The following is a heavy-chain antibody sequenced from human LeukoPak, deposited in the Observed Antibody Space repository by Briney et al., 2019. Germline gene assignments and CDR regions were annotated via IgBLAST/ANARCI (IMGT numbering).Heavy chain of an antibody. CDR3: ARDPGIVATTPNWFDP. D-gene: IGHD5-12*01. Sequence: ASVKVTCKASGYTFTSYGISWVRRAPGQGLEWMGWISAYNGNTNYAQKLQGRVTMTTDTSTSTAYMELRSLRSDDTAVYYCARDPGIVATTPNWFDPWGQGTLVTVSS. V-gene: IGHV1-18*04. J-gene: IGHJ5*02. CDR1: GYTFTSYG. CDR2: ISAYNGNT.